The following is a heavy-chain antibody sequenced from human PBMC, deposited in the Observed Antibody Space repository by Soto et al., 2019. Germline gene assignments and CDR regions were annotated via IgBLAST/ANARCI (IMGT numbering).Heavy chain of an antibody. CDR2: IWYDGSNK. CDR3: ARPAPGHSSSWLEVVEEPFDY. CDR1: GFTFSSYG. V-gene: IGHV3-33*01. Sequence: QVQLVESGGGVVQPGRSLRLSCAASGFTFSSYGMHWVRQAPGKGLEWVAVIWYDGSNKYYADSVKGRFTISRDNSKKTLYLQMNSLRAEDTAVYYCARPAPGHSSSWLEVVEEPFDYWGQGTLVTVSS. J-gene: IGHJ4*02. D-gene: IGHD6-13*01.